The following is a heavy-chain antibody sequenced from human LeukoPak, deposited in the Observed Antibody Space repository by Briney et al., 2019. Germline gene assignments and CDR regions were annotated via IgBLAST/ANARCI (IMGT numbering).Heavy chain of an antibody. D-gene: IGHD2-2*01. V-gene: IGHV3-48*01. CDR1: GFTFSTYS. CDR3: ARGHVVVPAALSFLGNWFDP. Sequence: PGGSLRLSCAASGFTFSTYSMNWVRQAPGKGLEWISYISSSSSTIYYADSVKGRFTISRDNAKNSLYLQMNSLRAEDTAVYYCARGHVVVPAALSFLGNWFDPWGQGTLVTVSS. CDR2: ISSSSSTI. J-gene: IGHJ5*02.